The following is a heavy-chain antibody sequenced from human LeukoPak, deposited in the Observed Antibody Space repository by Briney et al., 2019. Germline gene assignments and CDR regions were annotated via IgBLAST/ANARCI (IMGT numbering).Heavy chain of an antibody. CDR3: AKVPRITMIVVVTPDY. V-gene: IGHV3-23*01. CDR2: VSGGGDNS. CDR1: GFTFSSYA. Sequence: GGSLRLSCAASGFTFSSYAMTWVRQAPGKGLQWVSTVSGGGDNSYFADSVKGRFTISRDNSKNTLYLQMNSLRAEDTAVYYCAKVPRITMIVVVTPDYWGQGTLVTVSS. J-gene: IGHJ4*02. D-gene: IGHD3-22*01.